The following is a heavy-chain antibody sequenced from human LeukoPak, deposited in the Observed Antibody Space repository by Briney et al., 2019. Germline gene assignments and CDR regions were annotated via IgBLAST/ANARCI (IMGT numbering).Heavy chain of an antibody. CDR1: GXTFSSYG. CDR2: ISFDGSNK. CDR3: AKDEIGAVAGLLDY. J-gene: IGHJ4*02. V-gene: IGHV3-30*18. D-gene: IGHD6-19*01. Sequence: PGGSLRLSCAASGXTFSSYGMYWVRQAPGKGLEWVAVISFDGSNKYYADSVRGRFTVSRDNSKDTLYLQMNSLRAEDTAVYYCAKDEIGAVAGLLDYWGQGILVTVSS.